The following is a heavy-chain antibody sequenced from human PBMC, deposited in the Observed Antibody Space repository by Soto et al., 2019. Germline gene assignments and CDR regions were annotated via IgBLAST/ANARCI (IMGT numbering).Heavy chain of an antibody. D-gene: IGHD3-3*01. CDR3: AGTDFEVFGVDTPYYNWFDP. Sequence: QVQLVQSGAEVKKPGSSVKVSCKASGGTFSSYTISWVRQAPGQGLEWMGRIIPILGIANYAQKFQGRVTITADKSTSTAYMELSSLRSEDTAVYYCAGTDFEVFGVDTPYYNWFDPWGQGTLVTVSS. CDR1: GGTFSSYT. CDR2: IIPILGIA. J-gene: IGHJ5*02. V-gene: IGHV1-69*02.